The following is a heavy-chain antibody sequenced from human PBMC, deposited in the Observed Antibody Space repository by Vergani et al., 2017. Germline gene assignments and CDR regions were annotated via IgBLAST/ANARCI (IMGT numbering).Heavy chain of an antibody. J-gene: IGHJ3*02. D-gene: IGHD4-23*01. CDR2: INHSGST. CDR3: ARGNYGGKWDAFDI. V-gene: IGHV4-34*01. Sequence: QVQLPQWGAGLLKPSETLSLTCAVYGGSFSGYYWSWIRQPPGKGLEWIGEINHSGSTNYNPSLKSRVTISVDTSKNQFSLKLSSVTAADTAVYYCARGNYGGKWDAFDIWGQGTMVTVSS. CDR1: GGSFSGYY.